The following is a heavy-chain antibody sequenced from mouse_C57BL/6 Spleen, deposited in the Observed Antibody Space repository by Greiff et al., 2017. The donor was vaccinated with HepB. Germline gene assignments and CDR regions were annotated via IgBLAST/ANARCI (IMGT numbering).Heavy chain of an antibody. CDR2: INPYNGGT. CDR3: ARRPVGYDVLFYAMDY. D-gene: IGHD2-2*01. V-gene: IGHV1-19*01. CDR1: GYTFTDYY. Sequence: DVKLVESGPVLVKPGASVKMSCKASGYTFTDYYMNWVKQSHGKSLEWIGVINPYNGGTSYNQKFKGKATLTVDKSSSTAYMELNSLTSEDSAVYYCARRPVGYDVLFYAMDYWGQGTSVTVSS. J-gene: IGHJ4*01.